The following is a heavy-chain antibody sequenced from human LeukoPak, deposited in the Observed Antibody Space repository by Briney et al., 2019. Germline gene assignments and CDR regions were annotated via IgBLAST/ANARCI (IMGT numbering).Heavy chain of an antibody. CDR2: IYPGDSDT. CDR1: GYSFTSYW. J-gene: IGHJ3*02. Sequence: GESLKISCKGSGYSFTSYWIGWVRQMPGKGLEWMGIIYPGDSDTRYSPSFQGQVTISADKSTSTAYLQWSSLKASDTAMYYCARHVAYCSSTSCYPAFDIWGQGTMVTVSS. V-gene: IGHV5-51*01. D-gene: IGHD2-2*01. CDR3: ARHVAYCSSTSCYPAFDI.